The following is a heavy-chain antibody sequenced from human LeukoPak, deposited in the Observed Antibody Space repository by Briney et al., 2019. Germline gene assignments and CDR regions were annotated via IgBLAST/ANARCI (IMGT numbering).Heavy chain of an antibody. CDR2: ISSSSSYI. J-gene: IGHJ6*02. V-gene: IGHV3-21*01. Sequence: GGSLRLSCAASGFTFSSYSMTWVRQAPGKGLEWVSSISSSSSYIYYADSVKGRFTISRDNAKNSLYLQMNSLRAEDTAVYYCARGRWGYSYGKDHYYYYYALDVWGQGTTVTVSS. CDR1: GFTFSSYS. CDR3: ARGRWGYSYGKDHYYYYYALDV. D-gene: IGHD5-18*01.